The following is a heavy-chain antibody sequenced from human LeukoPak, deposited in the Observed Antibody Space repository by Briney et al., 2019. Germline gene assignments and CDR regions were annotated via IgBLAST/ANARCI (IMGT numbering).Heavy chain of an antibody. V-gene: IGHV4-34*01. Sequence: SETLSLTCAVYGGSFSGYYWSWIRQPPGRGLEWIGEINHSGSTNYNPSLKSRVTISVDTSKNQFSLKLSSVTAADTAVYYCARGLSSWYFDYWGQGTLVTVSS. J-gene: IGHJ4*02. D-gene: IGHD6-13*01. CDR3: ARGLSSWYFDY. CDR2: INHSGST. CDR1: GGSFSGYY.